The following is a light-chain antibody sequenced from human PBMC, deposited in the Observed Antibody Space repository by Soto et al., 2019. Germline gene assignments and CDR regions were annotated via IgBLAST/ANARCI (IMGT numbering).Light chain of an antibody. V-gene: IGKV1-33*01. CDR2: DAS. CDR1: QDIRQY. CDR3: QQYDDLTIT. Sequence: DIHMTQSPSSLSASVGDIFTITCQASQDIRQYLNWYQKKTGKAPKPLIDDASNLQTGVPSRLSGSGYGTDFTFTIPSMKTEDIETYSCQQYDDLTITFGHGTRLEIK. J-gene: IGKJ5*01.